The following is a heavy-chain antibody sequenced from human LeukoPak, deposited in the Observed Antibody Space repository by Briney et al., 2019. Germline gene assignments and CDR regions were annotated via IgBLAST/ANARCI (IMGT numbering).Heavy chain of an antibody. CDR1: GGSISSSSYY. Sequence: SETLSLTCTVSGGSISSSSYYWGWIRQRPGKGLEWIGSIYYSGSTYYNPSLKSRVTISVDTSKNQLSLKLSSVTAADTAVYYCARQFAFRWIQESYYFDYWGQGTLVTVSS. CDR3: ARQFAFRWIQESYYFDY. CDR2: IYYSGST. D-gene: IGHD5-18*01. J-gene: IGHJ4*02. V-gene: IGHV4-39*01.